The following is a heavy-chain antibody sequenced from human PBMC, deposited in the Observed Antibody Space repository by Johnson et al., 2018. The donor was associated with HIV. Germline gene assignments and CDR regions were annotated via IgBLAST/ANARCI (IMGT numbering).Heavy chain of an antibody. CDR1: GFTFSTYA. CDR2: VSSNGGKT. Sequence: EMQLVESGGGLVQPGGSLRLSCADSGFTFSTYAMHWVRQAPGKGLEYVSGVSSNGGKTYYANSVKGRFTISRDNSKNTLYLQMGSLRTEDMAVYHCARARYTSDWYLYDAFDLWGQGTMVTVSS. V-gene: IGHV3-64*01. CDR3: ARARYTSDWYLYDAFDL. J-gene: IGHJ3*01. D-gene: IGHD6-13*01.